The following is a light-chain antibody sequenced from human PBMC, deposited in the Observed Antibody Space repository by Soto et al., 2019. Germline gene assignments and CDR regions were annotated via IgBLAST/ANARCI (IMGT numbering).Light chain of an antibody. CDR2: WAS. CDR3: QQYESTPPT. J-gene: IGKJ2*01. CDR1: QSVLYSSNNKNY. Sequence: DIVMTQSPDSLAVSLGERATINCKSSQSVLYSSNNKNYLAWYQQSPGQPPKLLIYWASTRESGVPDRFSGSGSGTDFTLTSTSLRAEDVAVYYCQQYESTPPTFGQGTKLEIK. V-gene: IGKV4-1*01.